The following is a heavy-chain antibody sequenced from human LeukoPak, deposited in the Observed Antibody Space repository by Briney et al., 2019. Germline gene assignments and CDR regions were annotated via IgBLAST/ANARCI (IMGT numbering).Heavy chain of an antibody. CDR3: AKDPLNYGGHYFDN. CDR2: ISSRSDGP. CDR1: GFSFSSYS. Sequence: GGSLRLSCAASGFSFSSYSMHWVRQAPGKGLEWVSSISSRSDGPYYADSVKGRFTTSRDNSKSTMYLQINNVRAEDAAVYYCAKDPLNYGGHYFDNWGQETRVTVSS. J-gene: IGHJ4*02. D-gene: IGHD4-23*01. V-gene: IGHV3-23*01.